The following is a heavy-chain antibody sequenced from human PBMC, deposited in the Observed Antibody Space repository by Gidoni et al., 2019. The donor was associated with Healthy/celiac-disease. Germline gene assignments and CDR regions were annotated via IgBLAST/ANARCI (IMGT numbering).Heavy chain of an antibody. CDR3: AIDEGWFDP. CDR1: GGSISSYY. J-gene: IGHJ5*02. V-gene: IGHV4-59*01. Sequence: QVQLQESGPGLVKSSETLSLTCTVSGGSISSYYWSWIRQPPGKGLEWIGYIYYSGSTNYHPSLKSRVTISVDTSTNQFSLKLSSVTAADTAVYDCAIDEGWFDPWGQGTLVTVSS. CDR2: IYYSGST.